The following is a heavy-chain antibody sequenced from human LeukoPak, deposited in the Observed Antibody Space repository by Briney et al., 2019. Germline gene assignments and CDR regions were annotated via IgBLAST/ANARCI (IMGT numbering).Heavy chain of an antibody. Sequence: GGSLRLSCAASGFTFSNYAMSWVRQAPGKGLEWVSAFSGSGGSTYYANSVKGRFTISRDNSKNTLYLQMNSLRAEDTAVYYCAKVMFDWLLQPFDYWGQGTLVTVSS. V-gene: IGHV3-23*01. CDR1: GFTFSNYA. D-gene: IGHD3-9*01. CDR3: AKVMFDWLLQPFDY. CDR2: FSGSGGST. J-gene: IGHJ4*02.